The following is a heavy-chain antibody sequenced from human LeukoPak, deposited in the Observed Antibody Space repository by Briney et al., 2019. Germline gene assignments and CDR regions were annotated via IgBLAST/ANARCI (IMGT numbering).Heavy chain of an antibody. CDR3: ARENRVGAFDI. V-gene: IGHV4-34*01. CDR2: INHSGST. J-gene: IGHJ3*02. Sequence: SSETLSLTCAVYGGSFSGYYRSWILQPPGKGLEWIGEINHSGSTNYNPSLKSRVTISVDTSKNQFSLKLSSVTAADTAVYYCARENRVGAFDIWGQGTMVTVSS. D-gene: IGHD1-14*01. CDR1: GGSFSGYY.